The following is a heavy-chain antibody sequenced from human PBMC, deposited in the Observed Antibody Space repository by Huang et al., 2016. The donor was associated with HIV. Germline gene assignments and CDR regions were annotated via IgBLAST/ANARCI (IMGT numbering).Heavy chain of an antibody. D-gene: IGHD3-10*01. CDR2: IKSDGSTT. J-gene: IGHJ4*02. V-gene: IGHV3-74*01. CDR1: GFTFSSYW. Sequence: EVQLVESGGGLVQPGGSLRLSCAASGFTFSSYWMHWVRQVPGKGVVWVSHIKSDGSTTRYADSVKCRFTISRDNAKNTLYLQMNSLRAEDTAVYYCARGSRQGKYYYGSGTAYWGQGTLVTVSS. CDR3: ARGSRQGKYYYGSGTAY.